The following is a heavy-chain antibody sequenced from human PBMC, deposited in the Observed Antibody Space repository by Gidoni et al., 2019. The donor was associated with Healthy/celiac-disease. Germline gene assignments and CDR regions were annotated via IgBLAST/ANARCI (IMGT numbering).Heavy chain of an antibody. Sequence: EVQLVESGGGLVKPGGSLRLSCAASGFTFSSYSMNWVRQAPGKGLEWVSSISSSSSYIYYADSVKGRFTISRDNAKNSLYLQMNSLRAEDTAVYYCASVLLWFGEYAFDIWGQGTMVTVSS. CDR3: ASVLLWFGEYAFDI. CDR2: ISSSSSYI. J-gene: IGHJ3*02. V-gene: IGHV3-21*01. D-gene: IGHD3-10*01. CDR1: GFTFSSYS.